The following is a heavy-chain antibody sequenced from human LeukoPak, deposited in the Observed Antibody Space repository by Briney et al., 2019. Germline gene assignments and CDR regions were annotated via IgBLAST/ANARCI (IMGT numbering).Heavy chain of an antibody. CDR1: GGAISSSSYY. CDR3: ARGGSITMVRGVTPPYYYYGMDV. D-gene: IGHD3-10*01. J-gene: IGHJ6*02. V-gene: IGHV4-39*07. Sequence: PSETLSLTCTVSGGAISSSSYYWGWIRQPPGKGLEWIGSIYYSGSTYYNPSLKSRVTISVDTSKNQFSLKLSSVTAADTAVYYCARGGSITMVRGVTPPYYYYGMDVWGQGTTVTVSS. CDR2: IYYSGST.